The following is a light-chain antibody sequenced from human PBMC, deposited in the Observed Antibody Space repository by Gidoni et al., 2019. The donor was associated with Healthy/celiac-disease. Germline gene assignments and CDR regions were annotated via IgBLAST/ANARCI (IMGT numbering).Light chain of an antibody. CDR1: QRVSSSY. CDR2: GAS. J-gene: IGKJ5*01. V-gene: IGKV3-20*01. CDR3: QQYGSSLIT. Sequence: EIVLTQSTGTLSLSPGERATLSCRAIQRVSSSYLAWYQQKPGQAPRLLIYGASSRATGIPDRFSGSGSGTDFTLTISRLEPEDFAVYYCQQYGSSLITFGQXTRLEIK.